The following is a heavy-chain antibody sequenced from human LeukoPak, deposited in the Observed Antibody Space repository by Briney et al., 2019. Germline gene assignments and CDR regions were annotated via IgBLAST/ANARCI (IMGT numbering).Heavy chain of an antibody. CDR2: IIPCGGTT. V-gene: IGHV1-46*01. J-gene: IGHJ4*02. D-gene: IGHD1-26*01. Sequence: ASVKVSCMAYGYTFTSYFIHFVRQAPGQGLEWMGAIIPCGGTTAQSQKFQGRLTLTRDTSTSTVYMEVSSLRSEDTAFYYCAREGPPGSHSYYFDYWGQGTLVTVSS. CDR1: GYTFTSYF. CDR3: AREGPPGSHSYYFDY.